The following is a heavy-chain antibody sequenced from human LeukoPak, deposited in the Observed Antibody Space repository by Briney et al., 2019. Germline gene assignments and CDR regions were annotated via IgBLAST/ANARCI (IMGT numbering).Heavy chain of an antibody. V-gene: IGHV3-21*01. CDR3: ARSGRDSYGYVDYFDY. J-gene: IGHJ4*02. D-gene: IGHD5-18*01. Sequence: PGGSLRLSCAASGFTFSNAWMNWVRQAPGKGLEWVSSISSSSSYIYYADSVKGRFTISRDNAKNSLYLQMNSLRAEDTAVYYCARSGRDSYGYVDYFDYWGQGTLVTVSS. CDR1: GFTFSNAW. CDR2: ISSSSSYI.